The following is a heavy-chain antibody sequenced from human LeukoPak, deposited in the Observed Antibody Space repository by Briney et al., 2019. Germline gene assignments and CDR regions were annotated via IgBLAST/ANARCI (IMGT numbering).Heavy chain of an antibody. Sequence: GESLKISCKGSGYSFTNYWIGWVRQVPGKGLEWMGIIYPGDSDTRYSPSFQGQVTISAAKSISTAYLQWSSLKASDTAMYYCARFSSSGANDYWGQGTLVTVSS. CDR3: ARFSSSGANDY. D-gene: IGHD1-26*01. CDR2: IYPGDSDT. CDR1: GYSFTNYW. V-gene: IGHV5-51*01. J-gene: IGHJ4*02.